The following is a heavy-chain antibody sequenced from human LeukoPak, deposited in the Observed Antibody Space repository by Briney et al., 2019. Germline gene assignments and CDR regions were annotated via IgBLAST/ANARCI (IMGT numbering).Heavy chain of an antibody. Sequence: GGSLRLSCAASGFTFSSYAMSWVRQAPGKGLEWVSAISGSGGSTYYADSVKGRFTISRDNPKNTLYLQMNSLRAEDTAVYYCASPHYYDSSGYYNYWGQGTLVTVPS. J-gene: IGHJ4*02. CDR1: GFTFSSYA. V-gene: IGHV3-23*01. CDR2: ISGSGGST. CDR3: ASPHYYDSSGYYNY. D-gene: IGHD3-22*01.